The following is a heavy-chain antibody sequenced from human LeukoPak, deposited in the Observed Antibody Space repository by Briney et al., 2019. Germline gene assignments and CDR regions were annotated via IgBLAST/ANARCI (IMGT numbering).Heavy chain of an antibody. D-gene: IGHD6-6*01. CDR1: GFTFSSYA. CDR3: AKDRSSSFPGFLEY. CDR2: MSYSGSST. J-gene: IGHJ4*02. V-gene: IGHV3-23*01. Sequence: QPGGSLRLSCAASGFTFSSYAMNWVRQAPGKGLEWVSAMSYSGSSTYYADSVKGRFTISRDNSKNTLYLQMNSLRAEDTAVYYCAKDRSSSFPGFLEYWGQGTLVTVSS.